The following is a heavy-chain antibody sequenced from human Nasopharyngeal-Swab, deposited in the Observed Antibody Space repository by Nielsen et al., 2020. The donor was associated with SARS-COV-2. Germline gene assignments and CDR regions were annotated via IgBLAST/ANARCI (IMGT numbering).Heavy chain of an antibody. CDR2: IYYSGST. CDR3: ARAGRYYYDSRDAFDI. D-gene: IGHD3-22*01. CDR1: GGSISSGGYY. J-gene: IGHJ3*02. Sequence: SETLSLTCTVSGGSISSGGYYWSWIRQHPGKGLEWIGYIYYSGSTYYNPSLKSRVTISVDTSKNQFSLKLSSVTAADTAVYYCARAGRYYYDSRDAFDIWGQGTMVTVSS. V-gene: IGHV4-31*03.